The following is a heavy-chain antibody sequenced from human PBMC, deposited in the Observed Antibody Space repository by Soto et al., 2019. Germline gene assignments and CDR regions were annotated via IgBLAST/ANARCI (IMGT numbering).Heavy chain of an antibody. CDR2: IYYSGST. CDR3: ARVIRSIAARPNWFDP. V-gene: IGHV4-30-4*01. CDR1: GGSISSGDYY. Sequence: QVQLQESGPGLVKPSQTLSLTCTVSGGSISSGDYYWSWLRQPPGKGLEWIGYIYYSGSTYYNPSLMSRVTISVDTSKNQFSLKLSSVTAADTAVYYCARVIRSIAARPNWFDPWGQGTLVTVSS. D-gene: IGHD6-6*01. J-gene: IGHJ5*02.